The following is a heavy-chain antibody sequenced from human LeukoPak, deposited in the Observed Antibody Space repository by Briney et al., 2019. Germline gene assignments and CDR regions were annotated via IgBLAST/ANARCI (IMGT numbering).Heavy chain of an antibody. CDR1: GFTFSNSW. CDR2: IKSKTDGGTT. J-gene: IGHJ4*02. V-gene: IGHV3-15*01. Sequence: GSLRLSCAASGFTFSNSWMSWVRQAPGKGLEWVGRIKSKTDGGTTDYAAPVKGRFTISRDDSKNTLYLQMNSLKTEDTAVYYCTTLTTVTSADYWGQGTLVTVSS. CDR3: TTLTTVTSADY. D-gene: IGHD4-17*01.